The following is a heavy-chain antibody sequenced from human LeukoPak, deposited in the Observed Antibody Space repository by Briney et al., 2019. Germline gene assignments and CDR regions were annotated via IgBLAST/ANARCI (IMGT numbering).Heavy chain of an antibody. CDR1: GFNFSNYW. V-gene: IGHV3-74*01. D-gene: IGHD3-10*01. CDR2: IHSDGSTI. CDR3: ARGGGSAASGSQVRVDYMDV. Sequence: GGSLKLSCAASGFNFSNYWMHWVRQVPGKGLVWVSLIHSDGSTIIYADSVKGRFTISRDNAKKTLYLQMDSLRVEDMAVYFCARGGGSAASGSQVRVDYMDVWGKGTTVTVSS. J-gene: IGHJ6*03.